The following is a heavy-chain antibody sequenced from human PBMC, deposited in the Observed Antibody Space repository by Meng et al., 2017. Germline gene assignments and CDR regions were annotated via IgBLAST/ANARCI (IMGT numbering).Heavy chain of an antibody. CDR2: ISAYNGNT. J-gene: IGHJ2*01. D-gene: IGHD4-17*01. CDR1: GYTFTSYG. Sequence: QGQLLQSEAEVKKPGASVKVSCKASGYTFTSYGISWVRQAPGQGLEWMGWISAYNGNTNYAQKLQGRVTMTTDTSTSTAYMELRSLRSDDTAVYYCARGGSRYYGDYNWYFDLWGRGTLVTVSS. CDR3: ARGGSRYYGDYNWYFDL. V-gene: IGHV1-18*01.